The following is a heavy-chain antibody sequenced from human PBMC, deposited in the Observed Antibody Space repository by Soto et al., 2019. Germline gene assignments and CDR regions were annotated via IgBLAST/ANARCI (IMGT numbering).Heavy chain of an antibody. CDR2: IDPSDSYT. D-gene: IGHD6-6*01. CDR3: ARKPIEQLADYYYYGMDV. J-gene: IGHJ6*02. Sequence: PGESLKIYCKGSGYSFTSYWISLVRQMPGKGLEWMGRIDPSDSYTNYSPSFQGHVTISADKSISTAYLQWSSLKASDTAMYYCARKPIEQLADYYYYGMDVWRQGTTVTVSS. CDR1: GYSFTSYW. V-gene: IGHV5-10-1*01.